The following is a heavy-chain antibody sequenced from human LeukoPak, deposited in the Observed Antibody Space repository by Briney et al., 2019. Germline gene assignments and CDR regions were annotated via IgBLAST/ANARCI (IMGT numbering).Heavy chain of an antibody. CDR3: ARALYIVVVVAPTTYWFDP. CDR1: GGSFSGYY. D-gene: IGHD2-15*01. J-gene: IGHJ5*02. CDR2: INHSGST. V-gene: IGHV4-34*01. Sequence: SETLSLTCAVYGGSFSGYYWSWTRQPPGKGLEWIGEINHSGSTNYNPSLKSRVTISVYTSKNQFSLKLSSVTAADTAVYYCARALYIVVVVAPTTYWFDPWGQGTLVTVSS.